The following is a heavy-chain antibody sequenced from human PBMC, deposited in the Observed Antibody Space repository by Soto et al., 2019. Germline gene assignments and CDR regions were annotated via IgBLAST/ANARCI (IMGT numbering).Heavy chain of an antibody. CDR2: IYYTGST. CDR3: ARVGCRGGKCDRSDYYGMDV. V-gene: IGHV4-30-4*01. J-gene: IGHJ6*04. Sequence: QVQLRESGPGLVRPSQTLSLTCSISGGSVSSGDYYWSWLRQSPGKGLEWIGYIYYTGSTNYNPSCRNRVTISIDKSKNQFSLKLSSVTAADTAVYYCARVGCRGGKCDRSDYYGMDVWGDGTAVTVSS. D-gene: IGHD2-15*01. CDR1: GGSVSSGDYY.